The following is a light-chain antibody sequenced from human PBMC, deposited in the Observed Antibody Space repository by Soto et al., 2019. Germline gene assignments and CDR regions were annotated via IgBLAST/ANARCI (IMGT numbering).Light chain of an antibody. CDR2: GAS. CDR1: QSVSSSY. V-gene: IGKV3-20*01. CDR3: QQYGSSLP. Sequence: EIVLTQSPGTLSLSPGERATLSCRASQSVSSSYLAWYQQKPGQAPRLLIYGASSRATGIPDRFSGSGSGTDFTLTISRLEPEDFAVYYCQQYGSSLPFGGGAKVESK. J-gene: IGKJ4*01.